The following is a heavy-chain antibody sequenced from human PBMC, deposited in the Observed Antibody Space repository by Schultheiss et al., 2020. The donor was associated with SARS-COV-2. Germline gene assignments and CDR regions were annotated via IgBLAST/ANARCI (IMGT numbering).Heavy chain of an antibody. Sequence: SVKVSCKASGGTFSSSAMQWVRQARGQRLEWIGWIVVGSGNTNYAQKFQERVTITRDMSTSTAYMELSSLRSEDTAVYYCAAASPIPTSWFDPWGQGTLVTVSS. J-gene: IGHJ5*02. CDR3: AAASPIPTSWFDP. CDR1: GGTFSSSA. V-gene: IGHV1-58*02. D-gene: IGHD2-21*01. CDR2: IVVGSGNT.